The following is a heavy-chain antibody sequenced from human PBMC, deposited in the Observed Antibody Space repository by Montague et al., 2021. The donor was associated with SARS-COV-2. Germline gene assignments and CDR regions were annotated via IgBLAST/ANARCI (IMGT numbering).Heavy chain of an antibody. CDR2: IFGSCAGT. J-gene: IGHJ2*01. V-gene: IGHV3-23*01. CDR3: AKNGGSGSLVYWYFDL. D-gene: IGHD2-8*01. CDR1: GFPFNTYT. Sequence: SLRLSCAASGFPFNTYTMTWVRQAPGKGLEWVSSIFGSCAGTYXXXSXXXRFTISRDNSKNTLYLQLHGLRAEATAVYYCAKNGGSGSLVYWYFDLWGRGTPVAVSS.